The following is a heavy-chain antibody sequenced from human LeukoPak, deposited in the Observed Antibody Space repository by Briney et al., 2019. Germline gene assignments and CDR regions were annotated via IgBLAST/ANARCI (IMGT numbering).Heavy chain of an antibody. D-gene: IGHD5-24*01. J-gene: IGHJ4*02. V-gene: IGHV3-23*01. CDR1: GFTFSSYA. CDR3: AKATMATTYFDY. CDR2: ISGRGDTI. Sequence: GGSLRLPCAASGFTFSSYAMSWVRQAPGKGLEWVSAISGRGDTIFYADSLRGRFTVSRDNSKNTLYLQMNSLRAEDTAVYYCAKATMATTYFDYWGQGTLVTVSS.